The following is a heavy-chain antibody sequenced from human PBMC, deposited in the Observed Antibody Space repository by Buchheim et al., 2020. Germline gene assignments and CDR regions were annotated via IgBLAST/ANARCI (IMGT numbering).Heavy chain of an antibody. CDR2: INHSGST. V-gene: IGHV4-34*01. D-gene: IGHD2-2*01. Sequence: QVQLQQWGAGLLKPSETLSLTCAVYGGSFSGYYWSWIRQPPGKGLEWIGEINHSGSTNYNPSLKSRVTISVDTSKNQFSLKLSSVTAADTAVYYCARGPRYCSSTSCFIYYYYGMDVWGQGTT. J-gene: IGHJ6*02. CDR3: ARGPRYCSSTSCFIYYYYGMDV. CDR1: GGSFSGYY.